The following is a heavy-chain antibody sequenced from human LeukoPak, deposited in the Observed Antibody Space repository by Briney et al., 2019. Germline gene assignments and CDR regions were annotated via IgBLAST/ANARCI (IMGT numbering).Heavy chain of an antibody. V-gene: IGHV3-13*05. J-gene: IGHJ4*02. Sequence: PGGSLTLSCPASVFTFINYDMHSVRQPTAKVLDGVSAIGTAGDQYYPGSVKGRFPISRENAKHSLYLPMNSLRAGDTAVYYCARGGRDYYGSLDYWGQGTLVTVSS. CDR1: VFTFINYD. D-gene: IGHD3-10*01. CDR2: IGTAGDQ. CDR3: ARGGRDYYGSLDY.